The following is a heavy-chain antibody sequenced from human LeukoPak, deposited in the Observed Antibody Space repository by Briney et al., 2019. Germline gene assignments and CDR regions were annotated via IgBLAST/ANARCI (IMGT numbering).Heavy chain of an antibody. J-gene: IGHJ4*02. CDR1: GFTFGDYA. CDR2: IRSKAYGGTT. D-gene: IGHD3-10*01. CDR3: TRHYGSGSYSFDY. Sequence: PWGSLRLSCTPSGFTFGDYAMSWFRQAPGKGLEWVGFIRSKAYGGTTDYAASVKGRFTISRDDSKSIAYLQMNSLKTEDTAVYYCTRHYGSGSYSFDYWGQGTLVTVSS. V-gene: IGHV3-49*03.